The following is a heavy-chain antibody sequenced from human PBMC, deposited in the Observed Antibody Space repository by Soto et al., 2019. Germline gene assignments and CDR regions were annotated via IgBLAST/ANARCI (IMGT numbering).Heavy chain of an antibody. CDR1: GYTFTSYG. D-gene: IGHD6-19*01. V-gene: IGHV1-18*01. CDR3: ALYSSGWAIDY. Sequence: QVQLVQSGAEVKKPGASVKVSCKASGYTFTSYGISWVRQAPGQGLEWMGWISAYNGNTNYAQKLQGRVTMTTDTSPSTAYMERRSLRSDDTAVYYWALYSSGWAIDYWGQGTLVTVSS. CDR2: ISAYNGNT. J-gene: IGHJ4*02.